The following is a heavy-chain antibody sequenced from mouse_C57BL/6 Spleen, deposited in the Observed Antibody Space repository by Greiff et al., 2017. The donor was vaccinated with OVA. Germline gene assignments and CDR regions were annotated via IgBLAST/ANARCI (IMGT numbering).Heavy chain of an antibody. CDR3: TSGAGTSWFAY. J-gene: IGHJ3*01. Sequence: EVQGVESGTVLARPGASVKMSCKTSGYTFTSYWMHWVKQRPGQGLEWIGAIHPGNSDTSYNQKFKGKAKLTAVTSASTAYMELSSLTNEDSAVYYCTSGAGTSWFAYWGQGTLVTVSA. V-gene: IGHV1-5*01. CDR2: IHPGNSDT. CDR1: GYTFTSYW. D-gene: IGHD4-1*01.